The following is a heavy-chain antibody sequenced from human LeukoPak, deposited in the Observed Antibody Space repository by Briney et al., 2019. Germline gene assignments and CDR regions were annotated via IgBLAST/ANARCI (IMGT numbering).Heavy chain of an antibody. D-gene: IGHD3-10*01. V-gene: IGHV4-38-2*02. CDR3: ARGYYYGSGSYYGAFDY. CDR2: IYHSGST. Sequence: SETLSLTCTVSGYSISSGYYWGWIRQPPGKGLEWIGSIYHSGSTYYNPSLKSRVSISVDTSKNQFSLKLSSVTAADTAVYYCARGYYYGSGSYYGAFDYWGQGTLVTVSS. CDR1: GYSISSGYY. J-gene: IGHJ4*02.